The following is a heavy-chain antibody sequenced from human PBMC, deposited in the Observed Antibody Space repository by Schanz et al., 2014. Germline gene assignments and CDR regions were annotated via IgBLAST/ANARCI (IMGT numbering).Heavy chain of an antibody. V-gene: IGHV1-69*02. CDR2: FIPILDVG. CDR1: GGTFSSYT. CDR3: AGTYCSSTSCYTGYYYMDV. J-gene: IGHJ6*03. D-gene: IGHD2-2*02. Sequence: QVQLVQSGGEMKKPGSSVKVSCKASGGTFSSYTISWVRQARGQGLEWVGRFIPILDVGNYAQQFQGRVTFTADKSTSTAYMELTSLRSEDTAVYYCAGTYCSSTSCYTGYYYMDVWGKGTTVTVSS.